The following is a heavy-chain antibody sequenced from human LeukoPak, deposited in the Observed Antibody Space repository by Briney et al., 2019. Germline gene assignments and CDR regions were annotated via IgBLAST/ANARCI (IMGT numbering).Heavy chain of an antibody. Sequence: GGSLRLSCAASGFTFSSYSMNWVRQVPGRGLEWLSYISPDGSSTTYADSVRGRFTISRDNAKNTLYLQMNSLRTEDTALYYCANSKDSGIAVAGASVDYWGQGTLVTVSS. J-gene: IGHJ4*02. CDR1: GFTFSSYS. CDR2: ISPDGSST. CDR3: ANSKDSGIAVAGASVDY. V-gene: IGHV3-74*03. D-gene: IGHD6-19*01.